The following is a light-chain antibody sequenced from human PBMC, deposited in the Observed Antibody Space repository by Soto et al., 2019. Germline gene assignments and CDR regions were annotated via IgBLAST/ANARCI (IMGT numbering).Light chain of an antibody. CDR3: QHYGISVPIT. J-gene: IGKJ3*01. CDR1: QSVSSY. Sequence: EIVLTQSPATLSLSPGERATLSCRASQSVSSYLAWYQQKPGQAPRLLMYDASNRATGIPARFSGSGSGTDFTLTISSLEPEDFAVYFCQHYGISVPITFGPGTKVDIK. V-gene: IGKV3-11*01. CDR2: DAS.